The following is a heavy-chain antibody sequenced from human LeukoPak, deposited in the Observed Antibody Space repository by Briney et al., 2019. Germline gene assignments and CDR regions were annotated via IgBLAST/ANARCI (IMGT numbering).Heavy chain of an antibody. D-gene: IGHD3-16*01. J-gene: IGHJ4*02. Sequence: GGSLRLSCAASGFTVSSNAMSWVRQAPGKGLEWVSTIYGGGSTYYPDSVKGRFTISRDNSKNTLYLQMNSLRAEDTAVYYCATRYIFDYLGYWGQGTLVTVSS. V-gene: IGHV3-53*01. CDR1: GFTVSSNA. CDR3: ATRYIFDYLGY. CDR2: IYGGGST.